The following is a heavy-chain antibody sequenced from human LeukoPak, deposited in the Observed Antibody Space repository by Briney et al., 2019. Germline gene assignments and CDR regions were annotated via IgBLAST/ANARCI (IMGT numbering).Heavy chain of an antibody. CDR3: ARAGDDFWSWQFGYYFDY. Sequence: SETLSLTCTVSGGSISSYYWSWIRQPAGKGLEWIGRIYTSGSTNYNPSLKSRVTISVDKSKNQFSLKLSSVTAADTAVYYCARAGDDFWSWQFGYYFDYWGQGTLVTVSS. J-gene: IGHJ4*02. CDR1: GGSISSYY. D-gene: IGHD3-3*01. V-gene: IGHV4-4*07. CDR2: IYTSGST.